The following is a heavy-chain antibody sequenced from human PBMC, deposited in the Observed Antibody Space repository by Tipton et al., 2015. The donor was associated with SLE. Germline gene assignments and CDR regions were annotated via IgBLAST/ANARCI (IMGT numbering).Heavy chain of an antibody. D-gene: IGHD6-13*01. CDR3: ARRGAAATFDY. CDR2: INHSGST. J-gene: IGHJ4*02. CDR1: GGSISSGGYY. V-gene: IGHV4-39*07. Sequence: TLSLTCTVSGGSISSGGYYWSWIRQPPGKGLEWIGEINHSGSTNYNPSLKSRVTISADTSKNQFSLKLSSVTAADTSVYYCARRGAAATFDYWGQGTLVTVSS.